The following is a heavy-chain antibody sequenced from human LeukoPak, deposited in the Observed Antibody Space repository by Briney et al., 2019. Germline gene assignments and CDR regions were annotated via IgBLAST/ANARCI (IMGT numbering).Heavy chain of an antibody. J-gene: IGHJ4*02. CDR3: ASNPPNTGDFYY. CDR1: RYTFTDYD. CDR2: MNPNSGNT. D-gene: IGHD1-1*01. V-gene: IGHV1-8*02. Sequence: ASVKVSCKASRYTFTDYDINWVRQATGQGLEWMGWMNPNSGNTGYAQKFQGRVSMTRDTSISTAYMELSSLRSEDTAVYYCASNPPNTGDFYYWGLGSLVTVSS.